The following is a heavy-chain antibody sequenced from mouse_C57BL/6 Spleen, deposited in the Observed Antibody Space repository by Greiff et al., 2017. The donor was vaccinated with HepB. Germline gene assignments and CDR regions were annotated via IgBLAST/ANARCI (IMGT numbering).Heavy chain of an antibody. CDR3: ARDGYFAY. CDR2: ISGGGGNT. J-gene: IGHJ3*01. D-gene: IGHD2-3*01. V-gene: IGHV5-9*01. CDR1: GFTFSSYT. Sequence: VQLVESGGGLVKPGGSLKLSCAASGFTFSSYTMSWVRQTPEKRLEWVATISGGGGNTYYPDSVKGRFTISRDNAKNTLYLQMSSLRSEDTALYYCARDGYFAYWGQGTLVTVSA.